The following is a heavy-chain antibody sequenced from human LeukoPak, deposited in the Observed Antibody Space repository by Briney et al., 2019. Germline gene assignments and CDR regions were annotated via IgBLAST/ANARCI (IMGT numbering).Heavy chain of an antibody. V-gene: IGHV1-46*01. D-gene: IGHD5-18*01. J-gene: IGHJ4*02. Sequence: ASVKVSCKASGYTFTGYYMHWVRQAPGQGLEWMGIINPSGGSTSYAQKFQGRVTMTRDTSTSTVYMELSSLRSEDTAVYYCARHGYAEYYFDYWGQGTLVTVSS. CDR2: INPSGGST. CDR1: GYTFTGYY. CDR3: ARHGYAEYYFDY.